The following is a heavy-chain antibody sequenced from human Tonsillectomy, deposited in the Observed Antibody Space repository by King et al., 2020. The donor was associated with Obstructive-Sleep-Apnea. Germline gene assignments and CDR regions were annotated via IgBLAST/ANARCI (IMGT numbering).Heavy chain of an antibody. Sequence: VQLVESGGGLVQPGRSLRLSCVASGFTFDDYAMHWVRQAPGKGLEWVSGIRWNSGSIGYVDSVKGRFTISRDNVKKSLYLQMNSLRVEDTALYYCAKDKDSSGWYADYWGQGTLVTVSS. CDR1: GFTFDDYA. V-gene: IGHV3-9*01. CDR2: IRWNSGSI. D-gene: IGHD6-19*01. CDR3: AKDKDSSGWYADY. J-gene: IGHJ4*02.